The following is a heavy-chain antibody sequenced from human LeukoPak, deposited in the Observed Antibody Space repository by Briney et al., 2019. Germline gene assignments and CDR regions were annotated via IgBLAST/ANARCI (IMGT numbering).Heavy chain of an antibody. D-gene: IGHD4-11*01. CDR3: ARGDLPTVTTEDNWFDP. CDR1: GFTFSSYS. CDR2: ISSSSSYI. V-gene: IGHV3-21*01. J-gene: IGHJ5*02. Sequence: PGGSLRLSCAASGFTFSSYSMNWVRQAPGKGLEWVSSISSSSSYIYYADSVKGRFTISRDNAKNSLYLQMNSLRAEDTAVYYCARGDLPTVTTEDNWFDPWGQGTLVTVSS.